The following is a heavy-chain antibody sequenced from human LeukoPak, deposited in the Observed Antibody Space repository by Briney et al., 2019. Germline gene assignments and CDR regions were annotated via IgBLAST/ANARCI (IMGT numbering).Heavy chain of an antibody. Sequence: ASVKVSCKASGYTFTSYDINWVRQATGQGLEWMGWMNPNSGNTGYAQKFQGRVTMTRNTSISTAYMELSSLRSEDTAVYYCARDAYSGYPADYWGQGTLVTVSS. D-gene: IGHD5-12*01. CDR2: MNPNSGNT. CDR3: ARDAYSGYPADY. V-gene: IGHV1-8*01. CDR1: GYTFTSYD. J-gene: IGHJ4*02.